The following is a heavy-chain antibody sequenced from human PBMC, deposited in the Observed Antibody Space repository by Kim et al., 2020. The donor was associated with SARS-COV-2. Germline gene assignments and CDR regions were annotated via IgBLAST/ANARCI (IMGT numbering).Heavy chain of an antibody. V-gene: IGHV6-1*01. CDR3: ARRNTDYCFDY. J-gene: IGHJ4*02. CDR1: GDRVSSNSVT. CDR2: TYYRSKWNN. D-gene: IGHD1-1*01. Sequence: SQTLSLTCAISGDRVSSNSVTWNWIRQSPARGLEWLGRTYYRSKWNNDYAASVKSRISIKPDTSKNQFSLQMDSVTPEDTAVYYCARRNTDYCFDYWGQGTLVTVSS.